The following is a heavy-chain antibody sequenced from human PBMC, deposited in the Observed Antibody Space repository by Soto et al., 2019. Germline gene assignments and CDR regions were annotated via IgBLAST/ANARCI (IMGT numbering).Heavy chain of an antibody. CDR2: ISYDGSNK. Sequence: QVQLVESGGGVVQPGRSLRLSCAASGFTFSSYGMHWVSQAPGKGLEWVAVISYDGSNKYYADSVKGRFTISRDNSKNTLYLQMNSLRAEDTAVSYCAKDEYSSGWYSASVVGGLDYWGQGTLVTVSS. CDR1: GFTFSSYG. D-gene: IGHD6-19*01. J-gene: IGHJ4*02. V-gene: IGHV3-30*18. CDR3: AKDEYSSGWYSASVVGGLDY.